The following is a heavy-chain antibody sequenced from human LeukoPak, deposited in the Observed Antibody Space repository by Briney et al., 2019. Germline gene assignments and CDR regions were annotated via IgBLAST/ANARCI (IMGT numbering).Heavy chain of an antibody. D-gene: IGHD2-15*01. J-gene: IGHJ6*03. V-gene: IGHV6-1*01. CDR3: GRDALVGYFSYYYMDV. CDR1: GDSVSSNSAA. CDR2: TYYRSKWYN. Sequence: SQTLSLTCAISGDSVSSNSAAWNWIRQSPSRGLEWLGRTYYRSKWYNDYAVSVKSRITINPGTSKNQFSLQLNSVTPEDTAVYYCGRDALVGYFSYYYMDVWGKGTTVTVSS.